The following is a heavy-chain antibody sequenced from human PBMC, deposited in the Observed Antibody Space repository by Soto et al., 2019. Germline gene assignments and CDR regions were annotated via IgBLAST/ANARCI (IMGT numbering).Heavy chain of an antibody. V-gene: IGHV4-34*01. Sequence: PSEPLSLTCAVYGGSFSGYYGTWIRQPPGTGLEWIGEINHSGSTNYNPSLKSRVTISVDTSKNQFSLKLTSVTAADTAVYYCARDKITGLFDYWGQGTLVTVSS. CDR3: ARDKITGLFDY. D-gene: IGHD2-8*02. CDR2: INHSGST. CDR1: GGSFSGYY. J-gene: IGHJ4*02.